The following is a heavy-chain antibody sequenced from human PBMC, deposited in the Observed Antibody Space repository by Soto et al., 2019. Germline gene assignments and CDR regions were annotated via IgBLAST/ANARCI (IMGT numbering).Heavy chain of an antibody. D-gene: IGHD6-19*01. CDR2: SSASGRSR. J-gene: IGHJ4*02. CDR3: AKDGNWLDVYFDV. CDR1: GIEFSNYA. Sequence: PGGSLRLSCVASGIEFSNYAMSWVRRAPGKGLEWVSISSASGRSRYHADSVKGRFTISRDNSKNTLYLHMTNLRAEDTAVYYCAKDGNWLDVYFDVWGQGTPVTVSS. V-gene: IGHV3-23*01.